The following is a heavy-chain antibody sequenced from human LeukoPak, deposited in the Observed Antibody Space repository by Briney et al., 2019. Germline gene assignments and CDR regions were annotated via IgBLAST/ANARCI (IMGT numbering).Heavy chain of an antibody. J-gene: IGHJ4*02. D-gene: IGHD6-19*01. CDR3: ARAPDMAVAGVYFDY. V-gene: IGHV1-69*05. CDR2: IIPIFGTA. CDR1: GGTFSSYA. Sequence: SVKVSCKASGGTFSSYAISWVRQAPGQGLEWMGRIIPIFGTANYAQKFQGRVTITTDESTSTAYMELSSLRSEDTAVYYCARAPDMAVAGVYFDYWGQGTLVTVSS.